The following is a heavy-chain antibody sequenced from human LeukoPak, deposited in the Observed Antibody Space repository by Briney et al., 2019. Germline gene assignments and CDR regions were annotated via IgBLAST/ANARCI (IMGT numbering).Heavy chain of an antibody. D-gene: IGHD2-15*01. V-gene: IGHV4-4*07. Sequence: SETLSLTCTVSGGSISSYYWSWIRQPAGKGLEWIGRIYTSGSTNYNPSLKSPVTISIDTSKNQISLKLSSVTAADTAVYYCARELKGEDKGFDFWGQGTLVTVSS. J-gene: IGHJ4*02. CDR3: ARELKGEDKGFDF. CDR1: GGSISSYY. CDR2: IYTSGST.